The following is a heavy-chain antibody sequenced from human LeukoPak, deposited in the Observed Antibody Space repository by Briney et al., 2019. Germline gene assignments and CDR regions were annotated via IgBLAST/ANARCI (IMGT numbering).Heavy chain of an antibody. CDR2: TYYRSKWFN. CDR1: GDSVSNKSAT. CDR3: ARSGSSDYYQSLDY. Sequence: RSQTLSLTCAISGDSVSNKSATWNWIRQSPSRGLEWLGRTYYRSKWFNDYAVSVKSRITINPDTSKNQFSLQLNSVTPEDTAVYYCARSGSSDYYQSLDYWGQGTLVTVSS. J-gene: IGHJ4*02. V-gene: IGHV6-1*01. D-gene: IGHD3-22*01.